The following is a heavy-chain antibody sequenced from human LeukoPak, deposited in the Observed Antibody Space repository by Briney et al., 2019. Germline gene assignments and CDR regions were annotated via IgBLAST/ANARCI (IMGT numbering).Heavy chain of an antibody. CDR2: VNPNSGGT. V-gene: IGHV1-2*02. CDR1: GSTFTGYN. J-gene: IGHJ4*02. CDR3: ARINTVFGVINNDY. Sequence: ASVKVSCKASGSTFTGYNIHWVRQAPGQGLEWMGWVNPNSGGTNYAQKFQGRVTMTRDTSISTACMELSTLRSDDTAVYYCARINTVFGVINNDYWGQGTLVTVSS. D-gene: IGHD3-3*01.